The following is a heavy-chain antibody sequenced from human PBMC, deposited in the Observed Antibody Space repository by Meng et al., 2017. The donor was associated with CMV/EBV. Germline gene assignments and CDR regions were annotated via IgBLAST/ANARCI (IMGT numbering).Heavy chain of an antibody. CDR3: ARSRWSDGFRFDP. J-gene: IGHJ5*02. V-gene: IGHV4-61*02. D-gene: IGHD3-3*01. CDR1: GGSISSGSYY. Sequence: QAQVPGAGPGQVKPSQTLSLTCTVSGGSISSGSYYWSWIRQPAGKGLEWIGRIYTSGSPNYNPSLKSRVTISVDTSKNQFSLKLSSVTAADTAVYYCARSRWSDGFRFDPWGQGTLVTVSS. CDR2: IYTSGSP.